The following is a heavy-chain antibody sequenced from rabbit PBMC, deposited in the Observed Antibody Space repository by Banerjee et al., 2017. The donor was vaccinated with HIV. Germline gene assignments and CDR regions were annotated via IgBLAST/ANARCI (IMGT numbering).Heavy chain of an antibody. D-gene: IGHD1-1*01. Sequence: QSLEESGGDLVQPEGSLALTCKASGFTISSSYYMCWVRQAPGKGLEWIGCIYTGSGSTYYASWAKGRFTISKTSSTTVTLQMTSLTAADTATYFCARERYASGGDWYLWGSGTLVTVS. CDR1: GFTISSSYY. CDR3: ARERYASGGDWYL. J-gene: IGHJ4*01. V-gene: IGHV1S40*01. CDR2: IYTGSGST.